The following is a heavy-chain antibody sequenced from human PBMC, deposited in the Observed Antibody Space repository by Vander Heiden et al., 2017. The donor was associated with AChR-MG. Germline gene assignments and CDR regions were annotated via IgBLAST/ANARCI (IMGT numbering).Heavy chain of an antibody. D-gene: IGHD3-10*01. CDR3: ARVGNTRMVQGVIVGTPDS. V-gene: IGHV4-38-2*01. J-gene: IGHJ4*02. Sequence: QVQLQESGPGLVKPSETLSLTCAVSGYSIRSGYYWGWIRQPPGKGLEWIGTIYHTGSTYYNPSLKSRVTISVDTSKNQFSLKLSSVTATDTAVYYCARVGNTRMVQGVIVGTPDSWGQGTLVTVSS. CDR2: IYHTGST. CDR1: GYSIRSGYY.